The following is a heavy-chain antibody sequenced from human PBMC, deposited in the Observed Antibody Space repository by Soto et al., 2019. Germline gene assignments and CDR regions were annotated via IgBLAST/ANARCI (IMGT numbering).Heavy chain of an antibody. D-gene: IGHD3-22*01. CDR2: IYYSGST. CDR3: ARDKYDSSGYYVFDI. Sequence: SETLPLTCTVSGGSSSSGGYSWSWIRKRPGKGLEWIGYIYYSGSTYYNPSLKSRVIISVDTSKNQLSLKLSSVTAADTAVYYCARDKYDSSGYYVFDIWGQGTMVTVSS. J-gene: IGHJ3*02. V-gene: IGHV4-31*03. CDR1: GGSSSSGGYS.